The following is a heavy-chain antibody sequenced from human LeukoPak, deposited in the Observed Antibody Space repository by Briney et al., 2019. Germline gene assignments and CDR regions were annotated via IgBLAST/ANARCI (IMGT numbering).Heavy chain of an antibody. CDR3: ARLKTYCTNGVCRDY. D-gene: IGHD2-8*01. V-gene: IGHV4-39*01. Sequence: PSETLSLTCTVSGGSISSSSYFWGWIRQPPGKGLEWIGSIYYSGRTYNNPSLKSRVTMSVDTSKNQFSLKLSSVTAADTAVYYCARLKTYCTNGVCRDYWGQGTLVTVSS. CDR1: GGSISSSSYF. J-gene: IGHJ4*02. CDR2: IYYSGRT.